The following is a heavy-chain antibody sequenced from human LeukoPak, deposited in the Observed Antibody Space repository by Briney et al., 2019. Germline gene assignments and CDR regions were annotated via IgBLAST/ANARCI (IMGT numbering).Heavy chain of an antibody. CDR2: IIPILGIA. D-gene: IGHD4-17*01. J-gene: IGHJ3*02. CDR1: GGTFSSYA. Sequence: GASVKVSCKASGGTFSSYAISWVRQAPGQGLEWMGRIIPILGIANYAQKFQGRVTITADKSTSTAYMELSSLRSEDTAVYYCALASPDYGDSYDAFDIWGQGTMVTVSS. V-gene: IGHV1-69*04. CDR3: ALASPDYGDSYDAFDI.